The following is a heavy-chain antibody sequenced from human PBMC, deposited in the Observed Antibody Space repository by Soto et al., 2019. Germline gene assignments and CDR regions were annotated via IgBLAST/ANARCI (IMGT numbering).Heavy chain of an antibody. Sequence: GASVKVSFKASGGTFSRYAISWLRQAPGQGLEWMGGIIPIFGTANYAQKFQGRVTITADESTSTAYMELSSLRSEDTAVYYCARGSYYDSSGYQLNYFDYWGQGTLVTVSS. CDR3: ARGSYYDSSGYQLNYFDY. J-gene: IGHJ4*02. CDR2: IIPIFGTA. V-gene: IGHV1-69*13. D-gene: IGHD3-22*01. CDR1: GGTFSRYA.